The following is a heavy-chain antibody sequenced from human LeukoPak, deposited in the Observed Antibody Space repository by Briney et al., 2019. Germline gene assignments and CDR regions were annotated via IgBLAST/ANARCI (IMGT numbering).Heavy chain of an antibody. CDR3: AKSIYSSRWTSGGY. J-gene: IGHJ4*02. CDR1: GFTFSSYA. D-gene: IGHD6-13*01. V-gene: IGHV3-23*01. CDR2: ISGSGGST. Sequence: GGSLRLSCAASGFTFSSYAMSWVRQAPGKGLEWVSAISGSGGSTYYADSVKGRFTISRDNSKNTLYLQMNSLRAEDTAVYYCAKSIYSSRWTSGGYWGQGTLVTVSS.